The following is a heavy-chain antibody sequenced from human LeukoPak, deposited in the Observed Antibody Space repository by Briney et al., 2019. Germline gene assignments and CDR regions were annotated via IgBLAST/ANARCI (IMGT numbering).Heavy chain of an antibody. CDR1: GFTFSNYW. J-gene: IGHJ6*03. Sequence: GGSLRLSCAASGFTFSNYWMSWVRQAPGKGLEWVSFIRSKNYGGTTNYAASVKGRFTISRDESKSIVYLQMNTLKTEDTAVYYCTRNRLRDHFYYYMDVWVKGTTVTVSS. D-gene: IGHD3-16*01. CDR2: IRSKNYGGTT. CDR3: TRNRLRDHFYYYMDV. V-gene: IGHV3-49*04.